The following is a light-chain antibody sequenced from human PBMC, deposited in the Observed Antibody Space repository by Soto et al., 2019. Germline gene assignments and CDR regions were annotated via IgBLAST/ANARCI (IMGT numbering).Light chain of an antibody. V-gene: IGLV2-14*01. CDR1: SSDVGGYNY. CDR3: TSYTSNSTPYV. Sequence: QSALTQPASVSGSPGQSITISCTGTSSDVGGYNYVSWYQQHPGKAPKLMICEVSNRPSGVSNRFSGSKSGNTASLTISGLQAEDEADYFCTSYTSNSTPYVFGTGTKLTVL. J-gene: IGLJ1*01. CDR2: EVS.